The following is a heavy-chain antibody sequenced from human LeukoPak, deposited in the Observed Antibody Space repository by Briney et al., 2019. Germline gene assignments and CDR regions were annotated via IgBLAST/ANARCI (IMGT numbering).Heavy chain of an antibody. Sequence: GGSLRLSCAASGFTFSDYAMHWVRQAPGKGLKWVAVISKDGSDKYYPGSVRGRFTISRDNSKNTIYLQMDSLRAEDTAIYYCARDYWWNYDYWGQGTLVTVSS. V-gene: IGHV3-30-3*01. CDR2: ISKDGSDK. D-gene: IGHD1-7*01. J-gene: IGHJ4*02. CDR1: GFTFSDYA. CDR3: ARDYWWNYDY.